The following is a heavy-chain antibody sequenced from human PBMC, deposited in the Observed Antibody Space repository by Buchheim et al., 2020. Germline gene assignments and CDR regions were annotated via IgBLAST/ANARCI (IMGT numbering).Heavy chain of an antibody. CDR1: GYTFTSYY. V-gene: IGHV1-46*01. J-gene: IGHJ4*02. Sequence: QVQLVQSGAEVKKPGASVKVSCKASGYTFTSYYMHWVRQAPGQGLEWMGIINPSGGSTSYAQKFQGRVTMTRDTSTSTVYMELSRLRSEDTAVYYCARARPLTYYYDSSGYCDYWGQGTL. D-gene: IGHD3-22*01. CDR2: INPSGGST. CDR3: ARARPLTYYYDSSGYCDY.